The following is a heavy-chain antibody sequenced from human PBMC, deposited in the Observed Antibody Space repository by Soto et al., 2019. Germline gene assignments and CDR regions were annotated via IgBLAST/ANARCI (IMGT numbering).Heavy chain of an antibody. V-gene: IGHV3-64D*06. J-gene: IGHJ4*02. D-gene: IGHD3-22*01. CDR1: GFTFSSYD. CDR2: ISSDGST. Sequence: GGSLRLSCSASGFTFSSYDIHWVRQAPGKGLEYVSSISSDGSTYYAVSVKGRFTISRDNSRNTLYLRMSSLRAEDTAVYYCVQKPGYYYASTTYYSVWGQGTLVTVSS. CDR3: VQKPGYYYASTTYYSV.